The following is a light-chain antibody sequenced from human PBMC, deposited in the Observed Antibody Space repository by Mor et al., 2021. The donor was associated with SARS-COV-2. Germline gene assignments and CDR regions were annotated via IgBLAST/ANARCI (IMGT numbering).Light chain of an antibody. Sequence: LSCRASQSVSSSYLAWYQQKPGQAPRLLIYGASSRATGIPDRFSGSGSGTDFTLTISRLEPEDFAVYYCQQYGSSSYTF. CDR2: GAS. CDR1: QSVSSSY. J-gene: IGKJ2*01. CDR3: QQYGSSSYT. V-gene: IGKV3-20*01.